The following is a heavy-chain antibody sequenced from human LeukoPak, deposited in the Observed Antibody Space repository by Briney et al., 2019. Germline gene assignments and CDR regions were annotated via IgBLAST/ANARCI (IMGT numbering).Heavy chain of an antibody. CDR3: AKDIQGAN. CDR1: GFTFRIYN. Sequence: GGSLTLSYAASGFTFRIYNMNGVRQAPANGLGWLSSISTSSSYIYYADSVKGLFTISRDNAKKSLYLQMNSLRAEDTALYYCAKDIQGANWGQGTVVAVSA. D-gene: IGHD5-18*01. J-gene: IGHJ4*02. V-gene: IGHV3-21*04. CDR2: ISTSSSYI.